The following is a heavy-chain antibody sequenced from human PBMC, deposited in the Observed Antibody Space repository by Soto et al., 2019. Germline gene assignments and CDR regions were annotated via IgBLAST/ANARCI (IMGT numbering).Heavy chain of an antibody. Sequence: QMQLQESGPGLVKPSQTLSLTCNVSGGSISSGTSYWTWIRQHPGEGLEWIGHIYFTGATYSNPSVRSRLTMSVDTSKNRFSLKLTSVTAADSATYYCASIPRRGYSYGIDYWGQGTLVTVSS. CDR3: ASIPRRGYSYGIDY. D-gene: IGHD5-18*01. V-gene: IGHV4-31*03. CDR1: GGSISSGTSY. J-gene: IGHJ4*02. CDR2: IYFTGAT.